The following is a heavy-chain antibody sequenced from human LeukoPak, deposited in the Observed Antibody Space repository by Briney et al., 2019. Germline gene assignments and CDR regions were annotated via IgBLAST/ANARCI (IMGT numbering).Heavy chain of an antibody. CDR1: GFSFSDHY. CDR3: TRSPETGANVFDI. Sequence: PGGSPRLSCAASGFSFSDHYIDWVRQAPGKGLEWVGRMRNRANSYTTEKAASVKGRFTLSRDDSRKLVFLQMNSLKMEDTAVYFCTRSPETGANVFDIWGQGTLVTVSS. D-gene: IGHD7-27*01. CDR2: MRNRANSYTT. J-gene: IGHJ3*02. V-gene: IGHV3-72*01.